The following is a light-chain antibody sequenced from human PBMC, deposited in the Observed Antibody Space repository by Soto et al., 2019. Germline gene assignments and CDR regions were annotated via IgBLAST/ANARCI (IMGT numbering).Light chain of an antibody. CDR2: DND. CDR1: SSNIGYES. V-gene: IGLV1-51*01. CDR3: GSWDNSLSALI. Sequence: QSVLTQPPSVSAAPGQKVTISCSGTSSNIGYESVFWYQQVPGTAPKLLIYDNDKRPSGIPERFSGSKSGTSASLGITGLQTGDEADYYCGSWDNSLSALIFGGGTQLTVL. J-gene: IGLJ7*01.